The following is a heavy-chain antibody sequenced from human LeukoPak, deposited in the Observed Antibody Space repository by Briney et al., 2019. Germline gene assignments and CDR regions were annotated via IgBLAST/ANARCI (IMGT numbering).Heavy chain of an antibody. D-gene: IGHD3-10*01. Sequence: GESLKISCKGSGYSFTSYWIGWVRQMPGKGLEWMGIIYPGDSDTRYSPSFQGQVTISADKSISTAYLQWSSLKASDTAMYYCARHQGSGSYSRGAFDIWGQGTMVTVSS. V-gene: IGHV5-51*01. CDR2: IYPGDSDT. CDR3: ARHQGSGSYSRGAFDI. CDR1: GYSFTSYW. J-gene: IGHJ3*02.